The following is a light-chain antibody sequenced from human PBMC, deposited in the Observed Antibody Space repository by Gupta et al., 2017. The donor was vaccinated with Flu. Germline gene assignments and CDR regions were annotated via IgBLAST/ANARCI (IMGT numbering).Light chain of an antibody. V-gene: IGKV3-11*01. CDR2: DAS. J-gene: IGKJ2*01. CDR3: QQRSCWPMYT. Sequence: EIVLTQSPATLSLSPGDRAILSCRASQSGNIYLAWYQQKPGQPPRLLMFDASKRSAGIPVRFSGSGSWTEFTLTISALEPEDFAVYYCQQRSCWPMYTFGQGTKLE. CDR1: QSGNIY.